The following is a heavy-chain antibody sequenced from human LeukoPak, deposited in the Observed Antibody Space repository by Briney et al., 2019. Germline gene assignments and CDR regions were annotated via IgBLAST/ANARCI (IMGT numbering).Heavy chain of an antibody. CDR1: GFTFSSYA. CDR3: AKDKRERVAAAGSH. V-gene: IGHV3-23*01. CDR2: ISGSGGST. D-gene: IGHD6-13*01. J-gene: IGHJ4*02. Sequence: GGSLRLSCAASGFTFSSYAMSWVRQAPGKGLEWVSAISGSGGSTYYADSVKGRFTISRDNSKNTLYLQMNSLRAEDTAVYYCAKDKRERVAAAGSHWGQGTLVTVSS.